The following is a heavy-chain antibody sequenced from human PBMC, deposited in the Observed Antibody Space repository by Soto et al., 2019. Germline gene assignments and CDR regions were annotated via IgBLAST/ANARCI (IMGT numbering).Heavy chain of an antibody. Sequence: ASVKVSCKASGYTFTSYGISWVRQAPGQGLEWMGWISAYNGNTNYAQKLQGRVTMTTDTSTSTAYMELRSLRSDDTAVYYCARDQPQSYYDSSGYPDYWGQGTRVTVSS. D-gene: IGHD3-22*01. CDR3: ARDQPQSYYDSSGYPDY. J-gene: IGHJ4*02. V-gene: IGHV1-18*04. CDR2: ISAYNGNT. CDR1: GYTFTSYG.